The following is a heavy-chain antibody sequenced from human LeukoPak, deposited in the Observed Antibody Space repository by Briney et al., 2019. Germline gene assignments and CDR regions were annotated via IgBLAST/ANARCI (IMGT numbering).Heavy chain of an antibody. Sequence: GGSLRLSCAASGFMFSSYAMSWIRQAPGKGLEWVSYISSSGRTIYYADSVKGRFTISRDNAKNSLYLQMTSLRAEDTAVYYCATAVNIDYWGQGTLVTVSS. CDR3: ATAVNIDY. V-gene: IGHV3-11*01. CDR1: GFMFSSYA. CDR2: ISSSGRTI. D-gene: IGHD2/OR15-2a*01. J-gene: IGHJ4*02.